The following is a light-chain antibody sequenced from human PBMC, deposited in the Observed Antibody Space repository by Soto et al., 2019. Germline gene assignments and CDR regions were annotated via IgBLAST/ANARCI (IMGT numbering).Light chain of an antibody. Sequence: DIPMTQSPSSLSASVGDRVTITCQASQDISNYLNWYQQKPGKAPKLLIYDASNLETGVPSRFSGSGSGTDFTFTISSLQPEDIATYYCQQYDNLPFDFGPGTKVDIK. J-gene: IGKJ3*01. CDR3: QQYDNLPFD. CDR1: QDISNY. CDR2: DAS. V-gene: IGKV1-33*01.